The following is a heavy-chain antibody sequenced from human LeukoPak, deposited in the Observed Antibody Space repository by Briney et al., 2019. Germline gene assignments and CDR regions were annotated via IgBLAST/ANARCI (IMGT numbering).Heavy chain of an antibody. D-gene: IGHD1-26*01. J-gene: IGHJ4*02. V-gene: IGHV3-33*03. Sequence: GGSLRLSCAASGFTFSRYGMHWVRQAPGKGLEWLAVIWYDGSNKYYADSVKGRFTISRDNSKNTLYLQMNSLRAEDTAVYYCRGVGGTSDYWGQGTLVTVSS. CDR1: GFTFSRYG. CDR3: RGVGGTSDY. CDR2: IWYDGSNK.